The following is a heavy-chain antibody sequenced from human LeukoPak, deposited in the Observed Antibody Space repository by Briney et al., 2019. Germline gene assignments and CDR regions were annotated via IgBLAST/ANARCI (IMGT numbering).Heavy chain of an antibody. Sequence: GGSLRLSCAASGFTFSSYGMHWVRQAPGKGLEWVAVISYDGSNKYYADSVKGRFTISRDNSKNTLYLQMNGLRAEDTAVYYCAKASGYYYGSGSYSPDYWGQGTLVTVSS. V-gene: IGHV3-30*18. CDR2: ISYDGSNK. CDR3: AKASGYYYGSGSYSPDY. J-gene: IGHJ4*02. CDR1: GFTFSSYG. D-gene: IGHD3-10*01.